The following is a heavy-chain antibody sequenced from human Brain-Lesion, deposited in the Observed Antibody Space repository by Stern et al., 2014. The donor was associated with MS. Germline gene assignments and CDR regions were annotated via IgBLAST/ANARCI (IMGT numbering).Heavy chain of an antibody. J-gene: IGHJ6*02. CDR2: ILNGGSP. Sequence: VQLVESGPGLVKPSQTLSLSCTVSGGSISSGGYYWSWIRQPAGKGLEWIGRILNGGSPSYTPSLKSRVTISIDTSKNQFSLRLNSMTAADTAVYYCARGRVVPGFQYYATDVWGQGTTVIVSS. D-gene: IGHD2-2*01. CDR3: ARGRVVPGFQYYATDV. CDR1: GGSISSGGYY. V-gene: IGHV4-61*02.